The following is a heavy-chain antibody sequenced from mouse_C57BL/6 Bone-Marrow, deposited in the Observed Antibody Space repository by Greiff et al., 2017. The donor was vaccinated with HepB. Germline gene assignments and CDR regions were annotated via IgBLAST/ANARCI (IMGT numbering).Heavy chain of an antibody. CDR1: GYTFTDYY. J-gene: IGHJ4*01. V-gene: IGHV1-76*01. Sequence: VQLQQSGAELVRPGASVKLSCKASGYTFTDYYINWVKQRPGQGLEWIARIYPGSGNTYYNEKFKGKATLTAEKSSSTAYMQLSSLTSEDSAVYFCARGMDYWGQGTSVTVSS. CDR2: IYPGSGNT. CDR3: ARGMDY.